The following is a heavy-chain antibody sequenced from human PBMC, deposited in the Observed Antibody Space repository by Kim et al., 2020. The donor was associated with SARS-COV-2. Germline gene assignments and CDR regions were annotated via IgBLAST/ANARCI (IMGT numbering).Heavy chain of an antibody. V-gene: IGHV3-23*01. Sequence: SVKGRITIFRDKSKKKLYLQMNSLRGEDTALYYCAKVLMMGKWNYSGFDFWGQGTLVTVSS. J-gene: IGHJ4*02. D-gene: IGHD1-7*01. CDR3: AKVLMMGKWNYSGFDF.